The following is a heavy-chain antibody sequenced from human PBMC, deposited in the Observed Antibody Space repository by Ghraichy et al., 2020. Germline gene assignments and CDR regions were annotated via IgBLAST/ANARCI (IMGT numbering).Heavy chain of an antibody. CDR1: GFTFSDYY. D-gene: IGHD5-12*01. V-gene: IGHV3-11*06. Sequence: LTCAASGFTFSDYYMTWIRQAPGKGLEWVSYIISGGSYTNYADSVKGRFTISRDDSKNSLHLQMNSLRDEDTGVYFCAREIAPSGIRKRAFDLWGQGTRLTVSS. CDR3: AREIAPSGIRKRAFDL. CDR2: IISGGSYT. J-gene: IGHJ4*02.